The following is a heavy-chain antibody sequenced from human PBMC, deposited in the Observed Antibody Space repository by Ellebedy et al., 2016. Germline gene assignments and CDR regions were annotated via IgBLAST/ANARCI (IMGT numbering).Heavy chain of an antibody. J-gene: IGHJ5*02. CDR1: GYTFSNYG. CDR3: ARDVATVTTSWFDP. Sequence: ASVKVSXXASGYTFSNYGITWVRQAPGQGLEWMGIINPSGGSTSYAQKFQGRVTMTRDTSTSTVYMELSSLRSEDTAVYYCARDVATVTTSWFDPWGQGTLVTVSS. D-gene: IGHD4-17*01. V-gene: IGHV1-46*01. CDR2: INPSGGST.